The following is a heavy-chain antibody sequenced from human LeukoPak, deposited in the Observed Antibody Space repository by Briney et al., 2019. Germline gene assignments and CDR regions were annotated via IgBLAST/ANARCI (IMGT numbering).Heavy chain of an antibody. J-gene: IGHJ4*02. CDR2: INHSGST. D-gene: IGHD3-3*01. V-gene: IGHV4-34*01. CDR3: ASHFLFYDFWSGYYLGVFDY. Sequence: PSETMSLTCAVYGGSFSGYYWSWIRQPPGKGLVWIGEINHSGSTNYNPSLKSRVTISVDTSKNQFSLKLSSVTAADTAVYYCASHFLFYDFWSGYYLGVFDYWGQGTLVTVSS. CDR1: GGSFSGYY.